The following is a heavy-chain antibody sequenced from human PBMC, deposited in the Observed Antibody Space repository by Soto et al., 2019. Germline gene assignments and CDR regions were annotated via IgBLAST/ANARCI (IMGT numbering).Heavy chain of an antibody. CDR1: GFTFSSYS. D-gene: IGHD5-18*01. CDR2: ISIGGDKT. Sequence: HPGGSLRLSCAASGFTFSSYSFTWVRQAPGKGLERVAGISIGGDKTWHADSVKGRFTISRDNSKNTVYLQMKSLRVDDTAVYYCAKWDGYGDHWGQGTLVTVSS. J-gene: IGHJ5*02. V-gene: IGHV3-23*01. CDR3: AKWDGYGDH.